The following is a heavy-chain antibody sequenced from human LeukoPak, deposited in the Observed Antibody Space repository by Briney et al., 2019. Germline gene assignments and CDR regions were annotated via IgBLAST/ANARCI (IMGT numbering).Heavy chain of an antibody. Sequence: PSETLSLTCAVYGGSFSGYYWSWIRQPPGKGLEWIGEINHSGSTNYNPSLKSRVTISVDTSKNQFSLKLSSVTAADTAVYYCARVKYYYDSSGSYFDYWGQGTLVTVSS. CDR3: ARVKYYYDSSGSYFDY. CDR1: GGSFSGYY. V-gene: IGHV4-34*01. D-gene: IGHD3-22*01. CDR2: INHSGST. J-gene: IGHJ4*02.